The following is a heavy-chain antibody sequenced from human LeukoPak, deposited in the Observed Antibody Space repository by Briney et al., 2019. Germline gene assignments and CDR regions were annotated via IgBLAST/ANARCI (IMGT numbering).Heavy chain of an antibody. CDR3: AKVDGPGSGYDLSFDY. D-gene: IGHD6-25*01. Sequence: GRSLRLSCAASGFTFDDYAMHWVRQAPGKGLEWVSGISWNSGSIGYADSVKGRFTISRDNAKNSLYLQMNSLRAEDTALYYCAKVDGPGSGYDLSFDYWGQGTLVTVSS. CDR2: ISWNSGSI. CDR1: GFTFDDYA. V-gene: IGHV3-9*01. J-gene: IGHJ4*02.